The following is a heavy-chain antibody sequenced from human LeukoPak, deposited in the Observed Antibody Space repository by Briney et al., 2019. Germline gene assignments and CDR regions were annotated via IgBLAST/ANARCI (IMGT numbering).Heavy chain of an antibody. CDR2: INPNSGGT. J-gene: IGHJ4*02. D-gene: IGHD6-19*01. CDR3: AGGIIAVAGVDY. CDR1: GYTFIGYY. V-gene: IGHV1-2*02. Sequence: ASVKVSCKASGYTFIGYYMHWVRQAPGQGLEWMGWINPNSGGTNYAQKFQGRVTMTRDTSISTAYMELSRLRSDDTAVYYSAGGIIAVAGVDYWGQGTLVTVSS.